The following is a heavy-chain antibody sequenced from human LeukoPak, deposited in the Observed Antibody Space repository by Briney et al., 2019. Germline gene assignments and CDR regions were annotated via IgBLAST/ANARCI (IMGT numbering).Heavy chain of an antibody. CDR1: GFTFDDYA. D-gene: IGHD3-22*01. CDR3: TRGSYYDSSGYLLPDY. J-gene: IGHJ4*02. CDR2: IRSRANGGTT. Sequence: GRSLRLSCTTSGFTFDDYAMSWVRQAPGKGLEWVGFIRSRANGGTTEFAASVKDRFTISTDNSKSIAYLQMNSLKTEDTAVYYCTRGSYYDSSGYLLPDYWGQGTLVTVSS. V-gene: IGHV3-49*04.